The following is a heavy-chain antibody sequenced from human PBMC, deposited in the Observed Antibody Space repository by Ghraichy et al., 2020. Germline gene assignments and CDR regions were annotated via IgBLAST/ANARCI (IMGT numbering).Heavy chain of an antibody. Sequence: GGSLRLSCAASGFTFSSYSMNWVRQAPGKGLEWVSYISSSSSTIYYADSVKGRFTISRDNAKNSLYLQMNSLRDEDTAVYYCARLSTYDILTGYDNWGQGTLVTVSS. CDR2: ISSSSSTI. D-gene: IGHD3-9*01. CDR1: GFTFSSYS. CDR3: ARLSTYDILTGYDN. V-gene: IGHV3-48*02. J-gene: IGHJ4*02.